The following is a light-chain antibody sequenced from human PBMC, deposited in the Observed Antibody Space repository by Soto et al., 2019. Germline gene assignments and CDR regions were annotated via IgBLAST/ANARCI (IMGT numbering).Light chain of an antibody. CDR2: DAS. CDR1: QSVSNC. CDR3: QQRYNYIT. V-gene: IGKV3-11*01. J-gene: IGKJ5*01. Sequence: EIVLTQSPATLSLFPGERATLSCRASQSVSNCLAWYQQKPGQAPRLLLHDASNRATGIPARFSGSGSGTDFTLTISSLEPEDFAVYFCQQRYNYITFGQGTRLEIE.